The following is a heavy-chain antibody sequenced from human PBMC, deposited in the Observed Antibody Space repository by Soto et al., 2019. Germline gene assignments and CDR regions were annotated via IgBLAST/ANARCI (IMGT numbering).Heavy chain of an antibody. CDR1: GGSISSGGYY. Sequence: PSETLSLTCTVSGGSISSGGYYWSWIRQHPGKGLEWIGYIYYSGSTYYNQSLKSRVTISVDTSKNQFSLKLSSVTAADTAVYYCACLSPPYYDRSSISVDYWGQVTRVTVSS. CDR3: ACLSPPYYDRSSISVDY. D-gene: IGHD3-22*01. J-gene: IGHJ4*02. V-gene: IGHV4-31*03. CDR2: IYYSGST.